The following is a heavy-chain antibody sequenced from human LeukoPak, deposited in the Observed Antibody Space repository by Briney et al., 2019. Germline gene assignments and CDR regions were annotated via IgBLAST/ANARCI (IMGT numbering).Heavy chain of an antibody. CDR3: AKDRCSNGIGCLYYYMDV. J-gene: IGHJ6*03. V-gene: IGHV3-7*01. Sequence: GGSLRLSCAASGFTFSSFWMTWVRQAPGKGLEWVANIKEDGREKYYVDSVQGRFTISRDNAKNSLYLQMNSLRAEDTAVYYCAKDRCSNGIGCLYYYMDVWGKGTMVTISS. CDR1: GFTFSSFW. D-gene: IGHD2-8*01. CDR2: IKEDGREK.